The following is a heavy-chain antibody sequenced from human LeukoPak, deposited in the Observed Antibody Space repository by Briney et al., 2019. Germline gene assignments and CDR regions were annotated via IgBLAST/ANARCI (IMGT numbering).Heavy chain of an antibody. J-gene: IGHJ4*02. CDR1: GGSISSSSYY. D-gene: IGHD2-15*01. Sequence: SETLSLTCTVSGGSISSSSYYWGWIRQPPGKGLEWIGSIYYSGSTYYNPSLKSRVTISVDTSKNQFSLKLSSVTAADTAVYYCAREILTWVVAARGGHYFDYWGQGTLVTVSS. CDR2: IYYSGST. V-gene: IGHV4-39*07. CDR3: AREILTWVVAARGGHYFDY.